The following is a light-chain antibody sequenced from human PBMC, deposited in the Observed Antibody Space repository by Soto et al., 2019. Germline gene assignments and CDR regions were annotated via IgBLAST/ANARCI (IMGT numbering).Light chain of an antibody. CDR3: CSYAGSSTPVV. CDR2: EGS. J-gene: IGLJ2*01. V-gene: IGLV2-23*01. Sequence: QSALTQPASVSRSPGQSITISCTGTSSDVGSYNLVSWYQQHPGKAPKLMIYEGSKRPSGVSNRFSGSKSGNTASLTISGLQAEDEADYYCCSYAGSSTPVVFGGGTKLTVL. CDR1: SSDVGSYNL.